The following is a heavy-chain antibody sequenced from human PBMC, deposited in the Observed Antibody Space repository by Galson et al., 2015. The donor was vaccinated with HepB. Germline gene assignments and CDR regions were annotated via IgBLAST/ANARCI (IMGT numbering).Heavy chain of an antibody. J-gene: IGHJ4*02. CDR2: ISSSSSTTI. Sequence: SLRLSCAASGFTFNGYSMNWVRQAPGKGLEWLSYISSSSSTTIYYADAVKGRFTISRDNAKSSLYLQMNSLRAEDTAAYYCARERGSIFSQLFYFDYWGREPWSPSPQ. D-gene: IGHD3-9*01. CDR3: ARERGSIFSQLFYFDY. V-gene: IGHV3-48*04. CDR1: GFTFNGYS.